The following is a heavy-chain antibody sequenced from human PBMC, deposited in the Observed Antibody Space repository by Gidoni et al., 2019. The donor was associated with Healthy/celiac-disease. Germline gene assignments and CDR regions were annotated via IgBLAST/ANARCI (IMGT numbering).Heavy chain of an antibody. V-gene: IGHV3-9*01. CDR2: ISWNSGSI. D-gene: IGHD3-3*01. CDR3: AKDLGEYGGRFDP. Sequence: EVQLVESGGGLVQPGRSLRLSCAASGFTFDDYAMHWVRQAPGKGLEWVSGISWNSGSIGYADSVKGRFTISRDNAKNSLYLQMNSLRAEDTALYYCAKDLGEYGGRFDPWGQGTLVTVSS. J-gene: IGHJ5*02. CDR1: GFTFDDYA.